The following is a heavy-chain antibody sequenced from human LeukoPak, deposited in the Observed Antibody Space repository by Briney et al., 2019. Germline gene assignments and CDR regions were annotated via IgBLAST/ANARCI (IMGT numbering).Heavy chain of an antibody. D-gene: IGHD2-8*02. V-gene: IGHV1-2*02. CDR2: INPNSGGP. Sequence: EWMGWINPNSGGPNYAQNFQGRVTMTRDTSISTAYMELNRLTSDDTAVYYCARRLNTGQDYWGQGTLVTVSS. J-gene: IGHJ4*02. CDR3: ARRLNTGQDY.